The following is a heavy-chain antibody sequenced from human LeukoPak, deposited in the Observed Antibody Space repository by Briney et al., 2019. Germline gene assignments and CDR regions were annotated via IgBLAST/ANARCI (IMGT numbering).Heavy chain of an antibody. D-gene: IGHD3-3*02. CDR3: ARVQSDHFTSGAFDV. Sequence: GGSLRLSCAASGFTFSSYNMNWVRQAPGKGLEWVSFISTNSSYIYYADSLKGRFTLSRDNAKNSLYLQMNSLRAEDTAVYYCARVQSDHFTSGAFDVWGQGTMVTVSS. V-gene: IGHV3-21*01. J-gene: IGHJ3*01. CDR1: GFTFSSYN. CDR2: ISTNSSYI.